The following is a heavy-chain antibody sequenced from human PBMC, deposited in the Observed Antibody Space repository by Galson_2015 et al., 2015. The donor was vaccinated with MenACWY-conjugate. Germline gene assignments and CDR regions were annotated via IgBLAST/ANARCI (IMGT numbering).Heavy chain of an antibody. J-gene: IGHJ5*02. V-gene: IGHV3-74*01. CDR1: GFNFRNYW. CDR3: VKDRGDIVAAVPANWFDP. CDR2: INKDGSRT. Sequence: SLRLSCAASGFNFRNYWMHWVRHAPGKGLAWISHINKDGSRTTYADSVKGRFTISRDNAKNTVYLQMNSLRTEDTAVYYCVKDRGDIVAAVPANWFDPGGQRTLVSVSS. D-gene: IGHD2-15*01.